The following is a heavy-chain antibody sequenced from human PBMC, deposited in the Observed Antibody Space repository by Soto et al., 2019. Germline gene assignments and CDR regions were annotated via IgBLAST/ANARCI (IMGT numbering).Heavy chain of an antibody. Sequence: QVQLVQSGAEVKKPGSSVKVSCKPSGGTFSTYPISWVRQAPGQGLEWMGGIIPMFGTANYAQRFQGRVTITAEKSTSTVYMELRSLRSDDTAVYYCAREETAIVDGGQGTLVTVSS. CDR3: AREETAIVD. CDR1: GGTFSTYP. D-gene: IGHD3-22*01. CDR2: IIPMFGTA. V-gene: IGHV1-69*06. J-gene: IGHJ4*02.